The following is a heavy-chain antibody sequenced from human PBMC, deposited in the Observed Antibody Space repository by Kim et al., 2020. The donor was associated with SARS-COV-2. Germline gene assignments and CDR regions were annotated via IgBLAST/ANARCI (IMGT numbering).Heavy chain of an antibody. V-gene: IGHV3-21*01. CDR3: ARDALGKGDYFDY. J-gene: IGHJ4*02. CDR2: ISSSSSYI. Sequence: GGSLRLSCAASGFTFSSYSMNWVRQAPGKGLEWVSSISSSSSYIYYADSVKGRFTISRDNAKNSLYLQMNSLRAEDTAVYYCARDALGKGDYFDYWGQGTLVTVSS. D-gene: IGHD3-16*01. CDR1: GFTFSSYS.